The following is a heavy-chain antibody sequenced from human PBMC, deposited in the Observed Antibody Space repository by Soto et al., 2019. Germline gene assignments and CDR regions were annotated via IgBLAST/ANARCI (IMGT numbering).Heavy chain of an antibody. CDR3: ANTPGRSLWRFFEY. CDR1: GITGKSYS. D-gene: IGHD2-21*01. Sequence: QVHLVESGGGVVQPGRSLRLSCAASGITGKSYSVHWVRQAPGKGLEWVAAISYDGGNTYYADSVKGRFTISRYNSKDSLSLQWTTLRVDDTAVYYSANTPGRSLWRFFEYWGPGTLVTVSS. V-gene: IGHV3-30-3*01. J-gene: IGHJ4*02. CDR2: ISYDGGNT.